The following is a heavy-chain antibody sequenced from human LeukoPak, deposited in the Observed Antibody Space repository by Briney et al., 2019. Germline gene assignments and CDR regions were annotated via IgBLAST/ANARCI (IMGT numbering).Heavy chain of an antibody. CDR1: GGTFSSYA. Sequence: ASVRVSCKASGGTFSSYAISWVRQAPGQGLEWMGRIIPIFGTANYAQKFQDRVTITTDESTSTAYMELSSLRSEDTAVYYCARSSSSQQLVPRYFDYWGQGTLVTVSS. CDR3: ARSSSSQQLVPRYFDY. D-gene: IGHD6-13*01. J-gene: IGHJ4*02. V-gene: IGHV1-69*05. CDR2: IIPIFGTA.